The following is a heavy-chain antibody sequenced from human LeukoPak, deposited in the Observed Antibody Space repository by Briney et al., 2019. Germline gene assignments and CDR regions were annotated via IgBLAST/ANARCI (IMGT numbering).Heavy chain of an antibody. J-gene: IGHJ3*02. CDR3: ASPRYCSGGSCYVDAFDI. Sequence: GASVKVSCKASGGTFSSYTISWVRQAPGQGLEWMGRIIPILGIANYAQKFQGRVTITADKSTSTAYIELSSLRSEDTAVYYCASPRYCSGGSCYVDAFDIWGQGTMVTVSS. D-gene: IGHD2-15*01. CDR1: GGTFSSYT. CDR2: IIPILGIA. V-gene: IGHV1-69*02.